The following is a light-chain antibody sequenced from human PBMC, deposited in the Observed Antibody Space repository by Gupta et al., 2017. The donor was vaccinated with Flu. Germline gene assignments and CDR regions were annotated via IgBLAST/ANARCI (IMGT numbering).Light chain of an antibody. Sequence: SYELTQPPSVSVSPGQTARITCSGDALPKKYAYGYQQKSGQAPVLVIYEDSKRPSGIPERFSGSSSGTMATLTIGGAQVEDEADYYCYSTDSSGNHAVFGGGTKLTVL. CDR1: ALPKKY. CDR2: EDS. J-gene: IGLJ2*01. CDR3: YSTDSSGNHAV. V-gene: IGLV3-10*01.